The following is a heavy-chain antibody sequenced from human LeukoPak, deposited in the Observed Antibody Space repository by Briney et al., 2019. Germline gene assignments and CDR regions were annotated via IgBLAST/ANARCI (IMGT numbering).Heavy chain of an antibody. CDR2: ISGSGGST. CDR3: ARVATGPYPYWHFDL. CDR1: GFTFSSYA. J-gene: IGHJ2*01. Sequence: RTGGSLRLSCAASGFTFSSYAMSWVRQAPGKGLEWVSAISGSGGSTYFADSVKGRFTIYRDNSKYTLFLQMNSLRDEDTAVYYCARVATGPYPYWHFDLWGRGTLVTVSS. V-gene: IGHV3-23*01. D-gene: IGHD1-1*01.